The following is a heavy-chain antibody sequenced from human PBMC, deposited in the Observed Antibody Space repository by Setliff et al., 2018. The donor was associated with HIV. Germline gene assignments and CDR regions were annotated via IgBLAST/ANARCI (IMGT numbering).Heavy chain of an antibody. CDR2: VSHTGST. Sequence: SETLSLTCAVYGGSLSGYYWRWIRQPPGKGLEWIGDVSHTGSTNYNPSLKSRITISADTPKNQFSLKLSSVTAADTAVYYCARVSSSYYFLGAFDSWGQGTLVTVSS. CDR1: GGSLSGYY. CDR3: ARVSSSYYFLGAFDS. D-gene: IGHD6-13*01. V-gene: IGHV4-34*01. J-gene: IGHJ4*02.